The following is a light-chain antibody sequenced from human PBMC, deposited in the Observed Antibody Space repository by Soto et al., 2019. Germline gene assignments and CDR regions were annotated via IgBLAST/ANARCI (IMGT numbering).Light chain of an antibody. V-gene: IGLV2-14*01. J-gene: IGLJ1*01. CDR3: SSYTSSSTLV. CDR1: SSDVGGYNY. Sequence: QSARTLPASVSGSPGQSITISCTGTSSDVGGYNYVSWYQQHPGKAPKLMIYEVSNRPSGVSNRFSGSKSGNTASLTISGLQAEDEADYYCSSYTSSSTLVFGTGTKVTVL. CDR2: EVS.